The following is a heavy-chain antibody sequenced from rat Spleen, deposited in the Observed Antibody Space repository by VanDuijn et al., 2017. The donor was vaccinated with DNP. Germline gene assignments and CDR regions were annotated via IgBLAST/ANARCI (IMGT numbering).Heavy chain of an antibody. J-gene: IGHJ2*01. D-gene: IGHD4-6*01. CDR3: ARWANYFDY. Sequence: EVQLVESGGGLVQPGRSLKLSCAASGFTFSVYYMAWVRQAPTKGLECVAYISYDGGSSYYGDSVKGRFTISRDNAKSILYLQMNSLRSEDMATYYCARWANYFDYWGQGVMVTVSS. CDR1: GFTFSVYY. CDR2: ISYDGGSS. V-gene: IGHV5-22*01.